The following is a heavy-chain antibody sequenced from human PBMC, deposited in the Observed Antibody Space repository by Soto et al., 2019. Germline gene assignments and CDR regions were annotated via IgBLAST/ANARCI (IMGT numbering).Heavy chain of an antibody. CDR1: GGTFSSYT. J-gene: IGHJ3*02. CDR2: IIPILGIA. V-gene: IGHV1-69*02. Sequence: QVQLVQSGAEVKKPGSSVKVSCKASGGTFSSYTISWLRQAPGQGLEWMGRIIPILGIANYAQKFQGRVTIAADKSTSTAYMELSSLRSEDTAVYYCARGLLWFGELSHSTKTHDLDAFDIWGQGTMVAVSS. CDR3: ARGLLWFGELSHSTKTHDLDAFDI. D-gene: IGHD3-10*01.